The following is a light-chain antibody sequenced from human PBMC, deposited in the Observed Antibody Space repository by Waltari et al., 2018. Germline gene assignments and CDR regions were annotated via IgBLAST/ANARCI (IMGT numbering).Light chain of an antibody. CDR3: QQSYKAPLT. CDR1: QPISIY. V-gene: IGKV1-39*01. J-gene: IGKJ2*01. Sequence: DIQMTQSPSALSASVGDRVAITCRASQPISIYLTWYQQIPGKAPNLLIYGAVNLQDGVPSRFTGSGCGTDFTLTISSLHPEDCGTYYCQQSYKAPLTFGQGTKLQIK. CDR2: GAV.